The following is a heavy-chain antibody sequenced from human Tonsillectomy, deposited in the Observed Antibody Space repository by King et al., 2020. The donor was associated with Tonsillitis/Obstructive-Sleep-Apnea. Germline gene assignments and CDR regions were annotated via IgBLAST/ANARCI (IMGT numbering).Heavy chain of an antibody. D-gene: IGHD2-15*01. J-gene: IGHJ5*02. CDR2: INSDGSST. CDR1: GFTFSSYW. CDR3: ASGGCSGGSCYSGDWFDP. V-gene: IGHV3-74*01. Sequence: VQLVESGGGLVQRGGSLRLSCAASGFTFSSYWMHWVRQAPGKGLVCVSRINSDGSSTSYADSVKGRFTISRDNAKNTLYLQMNSLRAEDTAVYYCASGGCSGGSCYSGDWFDPWGQGTLVTVSS.